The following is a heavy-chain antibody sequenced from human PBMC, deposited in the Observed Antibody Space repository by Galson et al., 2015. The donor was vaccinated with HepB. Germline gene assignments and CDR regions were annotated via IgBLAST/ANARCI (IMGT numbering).Heavy chain of an antibody. CDR3: ARTYSSGWTRSDDAFDI. J-gene: IGHJ3*02. D-gene: IGHD6-19*01. CDR1: GFTFSSYG. Sequence: SLRLSCAASGFTFSSYGMHWVRQAPGKGLEWVAVLSYDGSNKYYADSVKGRFTISRDNSKNTLYLQMNSLRAEDTAVYYCARTYSSGWTRSDDAFDIWGQGTMVTVSS. CDR2: LSYDGSNK. V-gene: IGHV3-30*03.